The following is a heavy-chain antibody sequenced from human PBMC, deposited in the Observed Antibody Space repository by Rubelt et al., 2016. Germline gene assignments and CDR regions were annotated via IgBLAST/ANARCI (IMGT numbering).Heavy chain of an antibody. D-gene: IGHD3-16*01. V-gene: IGHV4-34*01. Sequence: QVQLQQWGAGLLKPSETLSLTCAVYGGSFSGYYWSWIRQPPGNGLEWIGEINHSGSTNYNPSLKSRVTIAADTSKNQFALKLSSVTAADTAVYYCARARWGRALDYWGQGTLVTVSS. CDR1: GGSFSGYY. CDR3: ARARWGRALDY. J-gene: IGHJ4*02. CDR2: INHSGST.